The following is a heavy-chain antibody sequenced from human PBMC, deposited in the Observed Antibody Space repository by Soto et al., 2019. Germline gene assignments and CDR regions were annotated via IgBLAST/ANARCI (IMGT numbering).Heavy chain of an antibody. Sequence: ASVEVSCKASGFTFKIYGFTWVLQAPGQGLEWLGGISAYNGDTHYAQKFQGRITMTTDTSTSTVYMELRGLRSDDTALYYCARDPSNTSGWHTTFDYWAQGTLVTAPQ. CDR3: ARDPSNTSGWHTTFDY. CDR2: ISAYNGDT. J-gene: IGHJ4*02. CDR1: GFTFKIYG. D-gene: IGHD6-19*01. V-gene: IGHV1-18*04.